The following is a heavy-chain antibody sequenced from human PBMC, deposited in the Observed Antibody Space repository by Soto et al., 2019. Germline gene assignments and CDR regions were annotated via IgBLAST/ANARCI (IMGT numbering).Heavy chain of an antibody. CDR3: ARFWINDYIWGSYHGAFDI. Sequence: PSETLSLTCTVSGGTISSYYWSWIRQPPGKGLEWIGYIYYSGSTNYNPSLKSRVTISVDTSKNQFSLKLSSVTAADTAVYYCARFWINDYIWGSYHGAFDIWGQGTMVTVSS. CDR2: IYYSGST. J-gene: IGHJ3*02. V-gene: IGHV4-59*01. D-gene: IGHD3-16*02. CDR1: GGTISSYY.